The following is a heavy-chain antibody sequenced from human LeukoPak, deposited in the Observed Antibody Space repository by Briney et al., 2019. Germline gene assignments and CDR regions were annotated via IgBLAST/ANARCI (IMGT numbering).Heavy chain of an antibody. CDR2: INHSGST. Sequence: PSETLSLTCAVYGGSFSGYYWSWIRQPPGKGLEWIGEINHSGSTNYNPSLKSRVTISVDTSKNQFSLKPSSVTAADTAVYYCARNGFRFLVAEYFQHWGQGTLVTVSS. D-gene: IGHD2-8*01. CDR1: GGSFSGYY. V-gene: IGHV4-34*01. J-gene: IGHJ1*01. CDR3: ARNGFRFLVAEYFQH.